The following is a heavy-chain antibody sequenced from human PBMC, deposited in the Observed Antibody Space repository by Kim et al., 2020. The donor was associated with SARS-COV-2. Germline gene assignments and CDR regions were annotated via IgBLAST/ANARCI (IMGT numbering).Heavy chain of an antibody. Sequence: GGSLRLSCAASGFTFSSYGMHWVRQAPGKGLEWVAVISYDGSNKYYADSVKGRFTISRDNSKNTLYLQMNSLRAEDTAVYYCAKGARAVAGRRGYFDYWGQGTLVTVSS. CDR2: ISYDGSNK. CDR1: GFTFSSYG. CDR3: AKGARAVAGRRGYFDY. V-gene: IGHV3-30*18. D-gene: IGHD6-19*01. J-gene: IGHJ4*02.